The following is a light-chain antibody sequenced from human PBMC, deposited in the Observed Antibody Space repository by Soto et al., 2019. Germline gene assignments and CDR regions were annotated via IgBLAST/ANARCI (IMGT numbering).Light chain of an antibody. CDR3: QQYDNSPCT. CDR1: QSVSSNY. J-gene: IGKJ2*02. V-gene: IGKV3-20*01. CDR2: DAS. Sequence: EIVLTQSPGTLSLSPGERVTLSCRASQSVSSNYLAWYQQKPGQAPRLLMYDASNRATGIPARFSGSGSGTHFTLTISRLEPEDFAVYYCQQYDNSPCTFGQGTKLEIK.